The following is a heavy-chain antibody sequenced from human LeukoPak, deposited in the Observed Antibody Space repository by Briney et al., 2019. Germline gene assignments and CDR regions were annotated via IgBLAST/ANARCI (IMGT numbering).Heavy chain of an antibody. V-gene: IGHV3-30*02. CDR1: GFTFSSYG. J-gene: IGHJ3*02. D-gene: IGHD3-22*01. CDR3: AKDYYDSSGYYWGAFDI. Sequence: GGSLRLSCAASGFTFSSYGMHWVRQAPGKGLEWVAFIRYDGSNKYYADSVKGRFTISRDNSKNTLYLQMNSLRAEDTAVYYCAKDYYDSSGYYWGAFDIWGQGTMVTVPS. CDR2: IRYDGSNK.